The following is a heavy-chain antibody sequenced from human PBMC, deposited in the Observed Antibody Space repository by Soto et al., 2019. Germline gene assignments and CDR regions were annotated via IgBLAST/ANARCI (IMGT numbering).Heavy chain of an antibody. CDR1: GGSISSGGYY. V-gene: IGHV4-31*03. CDR2: IYYSGST. D-gene: IGHD2-2*01. CDR3: AREVSTSCFECYYYGMDV. J-gene: IGHJ6*02. Sequence: QVQLQESGPGLVKPSQTLSLTCTVSGGSISSGGYYWSWIRQHPGKGLEWIGYIYYSGSTYYNPSLKSRVTISGDPSKNQFSLKLSYVTAADTAVYYCAREVSTSCFECYYYGMDVWGQGTTVTVSS.